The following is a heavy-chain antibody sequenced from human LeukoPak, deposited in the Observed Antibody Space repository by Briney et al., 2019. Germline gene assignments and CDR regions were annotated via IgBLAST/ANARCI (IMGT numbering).Heavy chain of an antibody. CDR2: ISHDGSNK. Sequence: GGSLRLSCAASGFTFSSYGMHWVRQAPGKGLEWVAVISHDGSNKYYADSVKGRFTISRDNSKNTLYLQMNSLRAEDTAVYYCARDESGFGELPPQEYGMDVWGQGTTVTVSS. V-gene: IGHV3-30*03. J-gene: IGHJ6*02. CDR3: ARDESGFGELPPQEYGMDV. D-gene: IGHD3-10*01. CDR1: GFTFSSYG.